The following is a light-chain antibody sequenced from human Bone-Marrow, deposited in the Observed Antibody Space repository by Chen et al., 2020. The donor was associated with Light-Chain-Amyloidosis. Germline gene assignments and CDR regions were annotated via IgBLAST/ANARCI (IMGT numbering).Light chain of an antibody. J-gene: IGKJ4*01. CDR2: GSS. CDR3: QQYGTSPLT. V-gene: IGKV3-20*01. Sequence: EIVLTQSPGTLSLSPGEGANLSCRASQTISSNYLTWYQQKFGQAPRLLIYGSSSRATGIPDRFTGSGAGTDFTLTINGLEPEDLAMYYCQQYGTSPLTFGGGTKVEIK. CDR1: QTISSNY.